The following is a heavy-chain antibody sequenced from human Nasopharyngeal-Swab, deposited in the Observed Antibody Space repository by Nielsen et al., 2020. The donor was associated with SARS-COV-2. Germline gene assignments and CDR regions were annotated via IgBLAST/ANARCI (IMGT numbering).Heavy chain of an antibody. V-gene: IGHV3-23*01. CDR2: ISGSGGST. J-gene: IGHJ6*03. CDR1: GFTFSSYA. CDR3: AKYYGDYPYYYYYMDV. Sequence: GGSLKLSCAASGFTFSSYAVSWVRQAPGKGLEWVSAISGSGGSTHYADSVKGRFTISRDNSKNTLYLQMNSLRAEDTAVYYCAKYYGDYPYYYYYMDVWGKGTTVTVSS. D-gene: IGHD4-17*01.